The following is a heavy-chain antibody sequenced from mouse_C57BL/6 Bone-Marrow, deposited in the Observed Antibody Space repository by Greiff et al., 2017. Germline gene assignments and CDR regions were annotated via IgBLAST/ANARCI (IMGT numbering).Heavy chain of an antibody. D-gene: IGHD1-1*01. Sequence: QVHVKQPGAELVRPGSSVKLSCKASGYTFTSYWMDWVKQRPGQGLEWIGNIYPSDSETHYNQKFKDKATLTVDKSSSTAYMQLSSLTSEDSAVYYCARGIYDYSSSYFYFDYWGQGTTLTVSS. CDR1: GYTFTSYW. V-gene: IGHV1-61*01. J-gene: IGHJ2*01. CDR3: ARGIYDYSSSYFYFDY. CDR2: IYPSDSET.